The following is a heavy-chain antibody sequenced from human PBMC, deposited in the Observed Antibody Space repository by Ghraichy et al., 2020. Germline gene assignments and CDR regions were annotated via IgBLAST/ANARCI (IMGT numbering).Heavy chain of an antibody. J-gene: IGHJ6*02. CDR1: GFTFSSYA. CDR2: ISGSGGGT. D-gene: IGHD2-2*01. V-gene: IGHV3-23*01. CDR3: AKNDPTHCSSTTCYSEYYYCGMDV. Sequence: GGSLRLSCAASGFTFSSYAMSWVRQAPGKGLEWVSGISGSGGGTYYADSVKGRFTTSRDNSKNTLSLQMNSLRAEDTAVYYCAKNDPTHCSSTTCYSEYYYCGMDVWGQGTTVTVSS.